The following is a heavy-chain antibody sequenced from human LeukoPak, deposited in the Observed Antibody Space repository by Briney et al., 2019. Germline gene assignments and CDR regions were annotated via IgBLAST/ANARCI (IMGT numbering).Heavy chain of an antibody. J-gene: IGHJ4*02. Sequence: GGSLRLSCAPSGFTLSSDWMSWVRQAPGKGREGVANIKLDGSEKYYVASPQGRFTISRDNAKNSLYLQMNSLRAEDTAVYFCARGRGYCSSTSCYFFGFDYWGQGTLVTVSS. CDR3: ARGRGYCSSTSCYFFGFDY. CDR1: GFTLSSDW. D-gene: IGHD2-2*01. CDR2: IKLDGSEK. V-gene: IGHV3-7*03.